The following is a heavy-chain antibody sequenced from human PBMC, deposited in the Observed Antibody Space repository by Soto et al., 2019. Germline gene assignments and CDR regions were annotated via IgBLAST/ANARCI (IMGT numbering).Heavy chain of an antibody. D-gene: IGHD2-21*01. J-gene: IGHJ4*02. V-gene: IGHV5-51*01. CDR1: GYTFTSYW. CDR2: VSPGDSDP. Sequence: PGESLKLSCKGSGYTFTSYWIAWVRQMPGKGLEWMGTVSPGDSDPRYSPSFEGQVTFSVERSTTTAYLQWNSLKASDTAIYYCAKRGTASRYSVDYWGQGTLVTVSS. CDR3: AKRGTASRYSVDY.